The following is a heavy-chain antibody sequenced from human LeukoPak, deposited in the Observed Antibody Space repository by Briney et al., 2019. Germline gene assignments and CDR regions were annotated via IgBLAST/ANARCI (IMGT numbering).Heavy chain of an antibody. CDR2: INPNSGGT. J-gene: IGHJ4*02. Sequence: ASVKVSCKASGYTFTGYYMHWVRQAPGQGLEWMGWINPNSGGTNYAQKFQGRVTMTRDTSISTAYMELSRLRSDDTAVCYCARDGLSGSCFLYWGQGTLVTVSS. V-gene: IGHV1-2*02. D-gene: IGHD1-26*01. CDR3: ARDGLSGSCFLY. CDR1: GYTFTGYY.